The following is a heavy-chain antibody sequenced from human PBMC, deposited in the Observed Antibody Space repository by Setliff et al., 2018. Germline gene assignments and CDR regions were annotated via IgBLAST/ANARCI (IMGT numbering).Heavy chain of an antibody. Sequence: ASVKVSCKASGYTLTNYYMHWVRQAPGQGLEWMGIINPSGGLTRYAQKFQGRVTMTRDTSTSTVYMEVISLRSEDTAVYYCAREGVDTRSSTDYRYYMDVWGKGTTVTVSS. CDR1: GYTLTNYY. CDR2: INPSGGLT. J-gene: IGHJ6*03. D-gene: IGHD5-18*01. V-gene: IGHV1-46*01. CDR3: AREGVDTRSSTDYRYYMDV.